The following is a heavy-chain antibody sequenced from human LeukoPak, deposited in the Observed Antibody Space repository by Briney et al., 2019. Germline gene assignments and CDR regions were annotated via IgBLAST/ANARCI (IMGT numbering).Heavy chain of an antibody. CDR3: ARGSGSYSNWFDP. CDR2: IYYSGST. J-gene: IGHJ5*02. D-gene: IGHD1-26*01. V-gene: IGHV4-31*11. Sequence: SQTLCLTCAVSGGSISSTDYYWSWIRQHAGEGLEWIGYIYYSGSTYYNPSPKSRVTVSVDTSKNQFSLKLSSVTAADTAVYYCARGSGSYSNWFDPWGQGTLVTVSS. CDR1: GGSISSTDYY.